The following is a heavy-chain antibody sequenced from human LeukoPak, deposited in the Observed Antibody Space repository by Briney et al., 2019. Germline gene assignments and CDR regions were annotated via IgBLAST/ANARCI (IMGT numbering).Heavy chain of an antibody. V-gene: IGHV5-51*01. Sequence: GESLKTSCKGSWYRFTSYWIGWVRPVPGKGLEWGGIIYLGDSDTRYSPSFQGQVTISADKSISTAYLQWSSLKASDTAMYYCARYRVAEPYYFDLGARGTVVSVSS. J-gene: IGHJ4*02. CDR3: ARYRVAEPYYFDL. D-gene: IGHD2-15*01. CDR1: WYRFTSYW. CDR2: IYLGDSDT.